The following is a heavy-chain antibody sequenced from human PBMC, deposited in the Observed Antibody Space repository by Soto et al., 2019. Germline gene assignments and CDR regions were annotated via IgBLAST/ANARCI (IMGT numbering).Heavy chain of an antibody. Sequence: QVQLVQSGAEVRKPGSSVKVSCKACGDTFSFYSINWVRQAPGLGLEWMGRIDPILSMSNYAQRFQGRVTMTADKSTSTAYMELSGLRSEDTAIYYCASSYGSGYRASDYWGQGALVTVSS. CDR3: ASSYGSGYRASDY. J-gene: IGHJ4*02. V-gene: IGHV1-69*02. CDR1: GDTFSFYS. CDR2: IDPILSMS. D-gene: IGHD3-10*01.